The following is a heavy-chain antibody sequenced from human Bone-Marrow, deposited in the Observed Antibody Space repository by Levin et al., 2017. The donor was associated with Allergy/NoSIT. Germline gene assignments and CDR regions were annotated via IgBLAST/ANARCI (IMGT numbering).Heavy chain of an antibody. D-gene: IGHD6-13*01. Sequence: SQTLSLTCTISGGSISSYYWSCIRPPPGKGLEWIGYIYHSGSSNYNPSLKSRVTISVDTSKNQFSLKLSSVTAADTAVYYCARTHAAAGTALRFDYWGQGTLVTVSS. V-gene: IGHV4-59*13. J-gene: IGHJ4*02. CDR1: GGSISSYY. CDR2: IYHSGSS. CDR3: ARTHAAAGTALRFDY.